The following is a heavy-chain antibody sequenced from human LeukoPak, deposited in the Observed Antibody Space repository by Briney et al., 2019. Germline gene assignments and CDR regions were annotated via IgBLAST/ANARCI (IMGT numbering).Heavy chain of an antibody. V-gene: IGHV4-39*01. CDR2: IYYTGST. Sequence: PSETLSLTCSVSGASVTSGGLYWGWLRQSPGKGLERIATIYYTGSTYYDPSLKSRVTISIDTSKNQFSLNVRSVSAADTAVYYCARHSGSGSLSRPFDPWGQGTLVTVTS. J-gene: IGHJ5*02. D-gene: IGHD3-10*01. CDR3: ARHSGSGSLSRPFDP. CDR1: GASVTSGGLY.